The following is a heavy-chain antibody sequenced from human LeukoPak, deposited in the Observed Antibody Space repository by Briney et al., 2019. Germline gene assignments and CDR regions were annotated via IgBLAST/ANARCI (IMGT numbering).Heavy chain of an antibody. D-gene: IGHD3-10*01. J-gene: IGHJ3*01. CDR2: ISGSGGST. V-gene: IGHV3-23*01. CDR1: GFTFSSYG. CDR3: AREHDSGTNAFDF. Sequence: GGSLRLSCAASGFTFSSYGMSWVRQAPGKGLEWVSAISGSGGSTYYADSVKGRFTISRDNSKNTLYLQMNSLRAEDTAVYYCAREHDSGTNAFDFWGQGTMVTVSS.